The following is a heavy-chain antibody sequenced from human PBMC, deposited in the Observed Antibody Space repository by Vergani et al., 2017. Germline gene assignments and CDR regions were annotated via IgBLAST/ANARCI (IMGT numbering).Heavy chain of an antibody. J-gene: IGHJ6*02. Sequence: QVQLVQSGAEVKKPGSSVKVSCKASGGTFSSYAISWVRQAPGQGLEWMGRIIPILGIANYAQKFQGRVTITADKSTSTAYMELSSLRSEDTAVYYCARVRRWLQVHYYYGMDVWGQGTTVTGSS. D-gene: IGHD5-24*01. CDR2: IIPILGIA. CDR1: GGTFSSYA. V-gene: IGHV1-69*04. CDR3: ARVRRWLQVHYYYGMDV.